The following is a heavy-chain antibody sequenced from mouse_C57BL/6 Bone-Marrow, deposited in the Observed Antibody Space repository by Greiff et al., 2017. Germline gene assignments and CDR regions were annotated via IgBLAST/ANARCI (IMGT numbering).Heavy chain of an antibody. Sequence: LKQPGSELVRPGASVKLSCKASGYTFTSYWMHWVKQRHGQGLEWIGNIYPGSGSTNYDEKFKSKGTLTVDTSSSTAYMHLSSRTSEDSAVYYCTRDGFAYWGQGTLVTVSA. CDR1: GYTFTSYW. J-gene: IGHJ3*01. CDR3: TRDGFAY. V-gene: IGHV1S22*01. CDR2: IYPGSGST.